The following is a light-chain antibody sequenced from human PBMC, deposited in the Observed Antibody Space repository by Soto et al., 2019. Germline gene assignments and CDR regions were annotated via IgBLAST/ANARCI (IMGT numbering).Light chain of an antibody. J-gene: IGKJ1*01. Sequence: EIVLTQSPGTLSLSPGDRATLSCRASQRSSTYLAWYQQKPGQAPRLVMYGASNRATDIPDRFTGSGSGTDFTLTISSLEPEDFAVYYCQQYETSPWTFGQGTRVEIK. CDR3: QQYETSPWT. CDR2: GAS. V-gene: IGKV3-20*01. CDR1: QRSSTY.